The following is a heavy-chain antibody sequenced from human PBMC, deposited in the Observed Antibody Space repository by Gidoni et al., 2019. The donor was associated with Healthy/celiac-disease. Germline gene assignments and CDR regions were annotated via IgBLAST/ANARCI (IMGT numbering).Heavy chain of an antibody. CDR2: INSKTDGGTT. CDR3: LGITMVRGVIDNFDY. D-gene: IGHD3-10*01. CDR1: GFTFSNAW. V-gene: IGHV3-15*01. J-gene: IGHJ4*02. Sequence: EVQLVESGGGWVKPGGSLSLSCAASGFTFSNAWLSWVRQAPGKGLEWVGRINSKTDGGTTDYAAPVKGRFTISRDDSKNTLYLQMNSLKTEDTAVYYCLGITMVRGVIDNFDYWGQGTLVTVSS.